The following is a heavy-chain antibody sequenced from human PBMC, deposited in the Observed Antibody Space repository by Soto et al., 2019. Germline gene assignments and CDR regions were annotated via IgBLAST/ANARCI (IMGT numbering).Heavy chain of an antibody. CDR1: RVAFSKFI. V-gene: IGHV1-69*13. CDR2: IIPIFGTA. CDR3: ATDDGHYYGSV. Sequence: SVKVSCKASRVAFSKFIVTWVRQAPGLGLEWVGGIIPIFGTANYAQKFQGRVTITADESTSTSYMEVNNLTSDDTAVYFCATDDGHYYGSVWGQGTLVTVSS. D-gene: IGHD3-22*01. J-gene: IGHJ1*01.